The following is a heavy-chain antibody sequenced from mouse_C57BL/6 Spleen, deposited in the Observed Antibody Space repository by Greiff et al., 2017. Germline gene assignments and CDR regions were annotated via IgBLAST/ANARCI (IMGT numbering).Heavy chain of an antibody. V-gene: IGHV1-81*01. CDR1: GYTFTSYG. J-gene: IGHJ1*03. CDR2: IYPRSGNT. CDR3: AREPVITTVVARWYFDV. D-gene: IGHD1-1*01. Sequence: VKLQESGAELARPGASVKLSCKASGYTFTSYGISWVKQRTGQGLEWIGEIYPRSGNTYYNEKFKGKATLTADKSSSTAYMELRSLTSEDSAVYFCAREPVITTVVARWYFDVWGTGTTVTVSS.